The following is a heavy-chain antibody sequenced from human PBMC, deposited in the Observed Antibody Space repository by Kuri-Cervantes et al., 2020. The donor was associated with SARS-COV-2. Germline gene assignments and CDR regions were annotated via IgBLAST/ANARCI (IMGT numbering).Heavy chain of an antibody. D-gene: IGHD1-26*01. J-gene: IGHJ5*02. Sequence: GESLKISCAASGFTFSGSAMHWVRQAPGKGLEWVAVISYDGSNKYYADSVKGRFTISRDNSKNTLYLQMNSLRAEDTAVYYCAEGHSGTWGQGTLVTVSS. CDR2: ISYDGSNK. V-gene: IGHV3-30*04. CDR1: GFTFSGSA. CDR3: AEGHSGT.